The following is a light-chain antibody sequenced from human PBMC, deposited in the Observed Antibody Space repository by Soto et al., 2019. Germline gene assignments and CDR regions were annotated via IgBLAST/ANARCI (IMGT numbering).Light chain of an antibody. Sequence: DIQLTQSPSFLSASVGDRVTITCRASQGISRYLAWYQQKPGPAPKLLISAASTLQSGVPSSFSGSGSGTEFTLTISSLQPEDFATYFCQQLHSYPFTFGQGTRLEIK. J-gene: IGKJ5*01. V-gene: IGKV1-9*01. CDR1: QGISRY. CDR3: QQLHSYPFT. CDR2: AAS.